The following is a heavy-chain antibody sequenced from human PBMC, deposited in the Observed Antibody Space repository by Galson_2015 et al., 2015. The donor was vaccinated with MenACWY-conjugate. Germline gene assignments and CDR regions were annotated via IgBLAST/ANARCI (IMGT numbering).Heavy chain of an antibody. V-gene: IGHV3-23*05. CDR1: GLTFSSYA. CDR2: IYTSGII. D-gene: IGHD6-19*01. CDR3: ARVSLAGVAGHFDY. J-gene: IGHJ4*02. Sequence: SLRLSCAASGLTFSSYAITWVRQAPGKGLEWVSIIYTSGIIYDADSARGRFTISRDNRKNTLYLQMNSLRAEDTALYYCARVSLAGVAGHFDYWGQGALVTVSS.